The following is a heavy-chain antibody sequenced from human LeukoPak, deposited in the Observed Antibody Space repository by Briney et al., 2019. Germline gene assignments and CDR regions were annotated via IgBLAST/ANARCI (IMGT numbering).Heavy chain of an antibody. Sequence: GGSLRLSCAASGFTFSDYDMPWVRQATGKGLEWVSDIGTAGDTYYTGSVEGRFTTSTENTKHSLYLQMNSLRAGDTTVYYCARVAKERVGGVYYFDYWGQGTLVTASS. CDR1: GFTFSDYD. CDR3: ARVAKERVGGVYYFDY. D-gene: IGHD1-1*01. CDR2: IGTAGDT. J-gene: IGHJ4*02. V-gene: IGHV3-13*01.